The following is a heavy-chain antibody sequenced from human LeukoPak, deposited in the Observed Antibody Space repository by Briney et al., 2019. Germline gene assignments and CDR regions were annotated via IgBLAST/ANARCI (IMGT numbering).Heavy chain of an antibody. CDR3: ARYFLECSRASCLNWFDP. D-gene: IGHD2-2*01. CDR1: GGSFSGYY. CDR2: IHYSGNT. V-gene: IGHV4-59*01. J-gene: IGHJ5*02. Sequence: SETLSLTCAVYGGSFSGYYWSWIRQPPGKGLEWIGYIHYSGNTNYNPSLKSRVSISVDTSKNEFCLKLSSVTAADTAVYYCARYFLECSRASCLNWFDPWGQGTLVTVSS.